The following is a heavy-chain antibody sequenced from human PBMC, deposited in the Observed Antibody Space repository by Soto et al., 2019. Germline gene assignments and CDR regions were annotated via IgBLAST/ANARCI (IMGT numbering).Heavy chain of an antibody. Sequence: PSETLSLTCPVSGGSISSSSYYWGWIRQPPGKGLEWIGSIYYSGSTYYNPSLKSRVTISVDTSKNQFSLKLSSVTAADTAVYYCARTEDSDSRGDADWFDPWGQGILVTVSS. J-gene: IGHJ5*02. V-gene: IGHV4-39*07. D-gene: IGHD3-22*01. CDR1: GGSISSSSYY. CDR3: ARTEDSDSRGDADWFDP. CDR2: IYYSGST.